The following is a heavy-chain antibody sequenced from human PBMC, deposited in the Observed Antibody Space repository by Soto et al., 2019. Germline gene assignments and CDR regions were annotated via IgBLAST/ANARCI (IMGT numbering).Heavy chain of an antibody. J-gene: IGHJ4*02. CDR1: GFTFSSYA. CDR2: ISYDGSNK. CDR3: ARARRSPASRAGATTLPNTFDY. D-gene: IGHD1-26*01. V-gene: IGHV3-30-3*01. Sequence: GGSLRLSCAASGFTFSSYAMHWVRQAPGKGLEWVAVISYDGSNKYYADSVKGRFTISRDNSKNTLYLQMNSLRAEDTAVYYCARARRSPASRAGATTLPNTFDYWGQGTLVTVSS.